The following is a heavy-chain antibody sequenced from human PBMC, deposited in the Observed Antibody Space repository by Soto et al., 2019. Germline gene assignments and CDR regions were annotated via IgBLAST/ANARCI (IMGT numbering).Heavy chain of an antibody. CDR2: IYYSGST. V-gene: IGHV4-39*01. Sequence: QLQLQESGPGLVKPSETLSLTCTVSGGSISSSSYYWGWIRQPPGKGLEWIGSIYYSGSTYYNPSPKIRVTISVDTPKTKFSLKLSSVTAADTAVNNCARNVPMSAGPGWFDPWGREPWSPSPQ. CDR3: ARNVPMSAGPGWFDP. J-gene: IGHJ5*02. D-gene: IGHD6-13*01. CDR1: GGSISSSSYY.